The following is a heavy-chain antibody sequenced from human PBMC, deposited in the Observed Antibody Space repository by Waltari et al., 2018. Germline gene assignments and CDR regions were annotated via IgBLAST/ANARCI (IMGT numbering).Heavy chain of an antibody. J-gene: IGHJ5*02. D-gene: IGHD2-15*01. CDR1: GYTFTSYG. Sequence: QVQLVQSGAEVKKPGASVKVSCKASGYTFTSYGISWVRQAPGPGLEWMGWISAYNGNTNYAQKLQGRVTMTTDTSTSTAYMELRSLRSDDTAVYYCARDCSGGSCYSGARWFDPWGQGTLVTVSS. CDR3: ARDCSGGSCYSGARWFDP. CDR2: ISAYNGNT. V-gene: IGHV1-18*01.